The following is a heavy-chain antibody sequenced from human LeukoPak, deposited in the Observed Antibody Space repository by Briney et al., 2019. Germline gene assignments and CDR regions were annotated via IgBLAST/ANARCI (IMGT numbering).Heavy chain of an antibody. V-gene: IGHV3-7*01. CDR3: ARKYCSGGSCYLLDY. D-gene: IGHD2-15*01. CDR1: GFTFSSYW. J-gene: IGHJ4*02. Sequence: PGGSLRLSCAASGFTFSSYWMSWVRQAPGKGLEWVANIKEDGSEKYYVDSVKGRFTISRDNAKNSLYLQMNSLRAEDTAVYYCARKYCSGGSCYLLDYWGQGTLVTVS. CDR2: IKEDGSEK.